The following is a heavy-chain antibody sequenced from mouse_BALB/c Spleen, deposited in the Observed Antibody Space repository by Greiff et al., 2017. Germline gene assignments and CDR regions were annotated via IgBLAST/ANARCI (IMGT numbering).Heavy chain of an antibody. D-gene: IGHD2-4*01. CDR1: GYSITSDYA. Sequence: EVKLMESGPGLVKPSQSLSLTCTVTGYSITSDYAWNWIRQFPGNKLEWMGYISYSGSTSYNPSLKSRISITRDTSKNQFFLQLNSVTTEDTATYYCAREHDYERAWFAYWGQGTLVTVSA. J-gene: IGHJ3*01. V-gene: IGHV3-2*02. CDR3: AREHDYERAWFAY. CDR2: ISYSGST.